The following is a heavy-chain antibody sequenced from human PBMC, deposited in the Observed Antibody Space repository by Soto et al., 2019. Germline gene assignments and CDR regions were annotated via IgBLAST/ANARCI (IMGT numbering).Heavy chain of an antibody. Sequence: TLSLTCTVSGASINSGDYYWSWIRQPPGKGLEWIGHIYYSGSTFYNPSLKSRITISVDTSNNQFSLKLTSVTAADTAVYYCARVHVMVVAGSTFDYWGHGTLVTVSS. CDR3: ARVHVMVVAGSTFDY. V-gene: IGHV4-30-4*01. CDR1: GASINSGDYY. J-gene: IGHJ4*01. D-gene: IGHD6-19*01. CDR2: IYYSGST.